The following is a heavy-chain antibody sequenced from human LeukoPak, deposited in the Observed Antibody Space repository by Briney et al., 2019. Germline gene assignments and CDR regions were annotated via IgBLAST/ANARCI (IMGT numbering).Heavy chain of an antibody. CDR2: INHSGST. J-gene: IGHJ4*02. Sequence: PSETLSLTCAVYGGSFSGYYWSWIRQPPGKGLERIGEINHSGSTNYNPSLKSRVTISVDTSKNQFSLKLSSVTAADTAVYYCARGIHSSSWYVDYWGQGTLVTVSS. CDR1: GGSFSGYY. V-gene: IGHV4-34*01. D-gene: IGHD6-13*01. CDR3: ARGIHSSSWYVDY.